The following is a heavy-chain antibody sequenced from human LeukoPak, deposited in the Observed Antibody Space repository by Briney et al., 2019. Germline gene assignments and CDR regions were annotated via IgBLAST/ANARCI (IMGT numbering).Heavy chain of an antibody. CDR2: IIPIFGTA. CDR3: ARDDRVWFGD. CDR1: GGTFSSYA. D-gene: IGHD3-10*01. Sequence: GASVKVSCKASGGTFSSYAISWVRQAPGQGLEWMGGIIPIFGTANYARKFQGRVTITADESTSTAYMELSSLRSEDTAVYYCARDDRVWFGDWGQGTLVTVSS. J-gene: IGHJ4*02. V-gene: IGHV1-69*13.